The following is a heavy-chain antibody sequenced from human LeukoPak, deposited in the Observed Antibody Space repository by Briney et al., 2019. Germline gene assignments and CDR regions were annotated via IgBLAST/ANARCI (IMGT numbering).Heavy chain of an antibody. Sequence: PGGSLRLSCAVSGFTSKTAWLTWVRQAPGKGLEWVSVIYSGGSTYYADSVKGRFTISRDNSKNTLYLQMNSLRAEDTAVYYCARDFATGWFGSFDYWGQGTLVTVSS. J-gene: IGHJ4*02. D-gene: IGHD3-10*01. V-gene: IGHV3-66*01. CDR1: GFTSKTAW. CDR2: IYSGGST. CDR3: ARDFATGWFGSFDY.